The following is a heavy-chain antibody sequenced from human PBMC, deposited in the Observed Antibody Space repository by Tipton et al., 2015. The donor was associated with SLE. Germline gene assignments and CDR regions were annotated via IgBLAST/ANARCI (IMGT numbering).Heavy chain of an antibody. Sequence: SLRLSCSASGFIFSSYWMSWVRQAPGKGLEWVANIKQDGSEKYYVDSVKGRFTISRDNAKNSLYLQMNSLRAEDTAVYYCARVGIEQLVRYWGQGTLVTVSS. J-gene: IGHJ4*02. D-gene: IGHD6-6*01. CDR1: GFIFSSYW. CDR3: ARVGIEQLVRY. CDR2: IKQDGSEK. V-gene: IGHV3-7*03.